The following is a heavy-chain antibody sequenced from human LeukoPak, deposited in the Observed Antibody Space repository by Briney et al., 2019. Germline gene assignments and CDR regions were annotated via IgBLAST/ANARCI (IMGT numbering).Heavy chain of an antibody. Sequence: SETLSLTCAVYGGSFSGYYWSWIRQPPGKGLEWIGSIYYSGSTYYNPSLKSRVTISVDTSKNQFSLKLSSVAAADTAVYYCASQSIAVAGTFFDYWGQGTLVTVSS. V-gene: IGHV4-34*01. CDR1: GGSFSGYY. D-gene: IGHD6-19*01. J-gene: IGHJ4*02. CDR3: ASQSIAVAGTFFDY. CDR2: IYYSGST.